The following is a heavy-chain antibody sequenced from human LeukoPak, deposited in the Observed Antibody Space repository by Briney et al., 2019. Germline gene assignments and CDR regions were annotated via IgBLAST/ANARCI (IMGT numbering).Heavy chain of an antibody. J-gene: IGHJ4*02. Sequence: PSETLSLTCAVYGGSFSGYYWSWIRQPPGKGLEWIGEINHSGSTNYNPSLKSRVTISVDTSKNRFSLKLSSVTAADTAVYYCARLNRRYCSGGSCYSYYFDYWGQGTLVTVSS. V-gene: IGHV4-34*01. D-gene: IGHD2-15*01. CDR3: ARLNRRYCSGGSCYSYYFDY. CDR1: GGSFSGYY. CDR2: INHSGST.